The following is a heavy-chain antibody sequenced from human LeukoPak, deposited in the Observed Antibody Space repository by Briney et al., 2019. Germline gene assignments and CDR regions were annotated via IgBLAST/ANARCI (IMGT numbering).Heavy chain of an antibody. CDR1: GFTFSSYT. J-gene: IGHJ5*02. Sequence: GGSLRLSCAASGFTFSSYTMNWVRQPPGKGLEWVSNIGTSSTTIYYADSVKGRFTISRDNSKNTLYLQMNSLRADDTAVYYCARDSEGVGYNFDTWGRGTLVTVSS. CDR2: IGTSSTTI. D-gene: IGHD5-24*01. V-gene: IGHV3-48*04. CDR3: ARDSEGVGYNFDT.